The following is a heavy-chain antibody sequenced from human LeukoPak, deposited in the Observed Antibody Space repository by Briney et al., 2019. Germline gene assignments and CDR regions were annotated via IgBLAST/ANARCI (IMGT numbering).Heavy chain of an antibody. CDR3: ARARIAVAGIYAFDI. J-gene: IGHJ3*02. Sequence: PSETLSLTCAVYGGSFSGYYWSWIRQPPGKGLEWIGEINHSGSTNYNPSLKSRVTISVDTSKNQFSLKLSSVTAADTAVYYRARARIAVAGIYAFDIWGQGTMVTVSS. CDR1: GGSFSGYY. D-gene: IGHD6-19*01. CDR2: INHSGST. V-gene: IGHV4-34*01.